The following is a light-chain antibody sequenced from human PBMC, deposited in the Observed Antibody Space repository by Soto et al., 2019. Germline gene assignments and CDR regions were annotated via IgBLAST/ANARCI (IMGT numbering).Light chain of an antibody. CDR1: SSDIGAYDY. J-gene: IGLJ1*01. Sequence: QSALTQPASLSGSPGQSITISCTGTSSDIGAYDYVSWLQQHPGKAPKLMISEVNNRPSGVSNRFSGSKSGNTAYLTISGLQVEDEAEYFRFSFTTTSTHVFGTGTKLTVL. V-gene: IGLV2-14*01. CDR2: EVN. CDR3: FSFTTTSTHV.